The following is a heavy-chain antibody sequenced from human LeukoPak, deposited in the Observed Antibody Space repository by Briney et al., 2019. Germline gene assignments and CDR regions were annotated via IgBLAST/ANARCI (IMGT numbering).Heavy chain of an antibody. V-gene: IGHV1-18*01. CDR2: ISAYNGNT. J-gene: IGHJ5*02. Sequence: ASVKVSCKASGYTFTSYGISWVRQAPGQGLEWMGWISAYNGNTNYAQKLQGRVTMTTDTSTSTAYMELRSLRPDDTAVYYCARDPHVDYYGSGSSNWFDPWGQGTLVTVSS. CDR3: ARDPHVDYYGSGSSNWFDP. CDR1: GYTFTSYG. D-gene: IGHD3-10*01.